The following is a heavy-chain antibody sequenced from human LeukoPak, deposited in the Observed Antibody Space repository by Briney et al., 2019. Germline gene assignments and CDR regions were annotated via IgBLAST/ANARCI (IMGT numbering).Heavy chain of an antibody. V-gene: IGHV4-59*01. CDR1: GGSISTYY. J-gene: IGHJ6*02. Sequence: SETLSLTCTVSGGSISTYYWSWIRQPPGKGLEWIGDIYDSGSTRYNTSLESRVTISVDTSKNQFSLKLSSVTAADTAVYYCAKGGSTNFYYGDVWGQGTTVTVSS. CDR3: AKGGSTNFYYGDV. D-gene: IGHD2/OR15-2a*01. CDR2: IYDSGST.